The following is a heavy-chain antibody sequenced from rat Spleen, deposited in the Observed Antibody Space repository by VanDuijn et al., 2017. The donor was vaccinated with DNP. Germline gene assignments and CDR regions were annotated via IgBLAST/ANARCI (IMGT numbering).Heavy chain of an antibody. CDR1: GFTFSNFY. CDR3: TRENYYSSDY. D-gene: IGHD1-1*01. CDR2: IPNSGGGT. V-gene: IGHV5-31*01. Sequence: EVQLVESGGGLVQPGNSLKLSCAASGFTFSNFYMAWIRQAPGKGLEWVATIPNSGGGTYYPDSVKGRFTVSRDNAKSTLYLQMNSLRSEDTATYYCTRENYYSSDYWGQGVMVTVSS. J-gene: IGHJ2*01.